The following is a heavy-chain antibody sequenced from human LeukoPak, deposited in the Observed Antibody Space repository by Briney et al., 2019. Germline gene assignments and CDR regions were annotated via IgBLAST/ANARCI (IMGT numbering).Heavy chain of an antibody. CDR2: ISGSGGST. V-gene: IGHV3-23*01. CDR1: GFTFSSYA. CDR3: AKSPYYYDSSGQLGTKDNWFDP. J-gene: IGHJ5*02. D-gene: IGHD3-22*01. Sequence: GGSLRLSCAASGFTFSSYAMSWVRQAPGKGLEWVSAISGSGGSTYYADSVKGRFTISRDNSKNTLYLQMNSRRAEDTAVYYCAKSPYYYDSSGQLGTKDNWFDPWGQGTLVTVSS.